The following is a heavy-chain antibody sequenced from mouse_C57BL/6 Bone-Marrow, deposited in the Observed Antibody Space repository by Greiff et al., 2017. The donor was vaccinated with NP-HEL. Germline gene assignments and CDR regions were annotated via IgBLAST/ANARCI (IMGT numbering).Heavy chain of an antibody. V-gene: IGHV14-4*01. D-gene: IGHD1-1*01. CDR1: GFNIKDDY. CDR3: SLHHYGSWPFAY. CDR2: IDPENGDT. J-gene: IGHJ3*01. Sequence: VQLQQSGAELVRPGASVKLSCTASGFNIKDDYMHWAKQRPEQGLEWIGWIDPENGDTEYASKFQGKATITADTSSNTAYLQLSSLSSEDTAVYYCSLHHYGSWPFAYWGQGTLVTVSA.